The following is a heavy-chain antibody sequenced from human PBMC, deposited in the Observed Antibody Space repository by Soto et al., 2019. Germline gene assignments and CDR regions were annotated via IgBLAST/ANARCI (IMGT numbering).Heavy chain of an antibody. CDR2: ISGSGGST. D-gene: IGHD3-10*01. CDR1: GFTFSSYW. J-gene: IGHJ5*02. V-gene: IGHV3-23*01. Sequence: GGSLRLSCAASGFTFSSYWMSWVRQAPGKGLEWVSAISGSGGSTYYADSVKGRFTISRDNSKNTLYLQMNSLRAEDTAVYYCAKEGNTMVRGSNWFDPWGQGTLVTVSS. CDR3: AKEGNTMVRGSNWFDP.